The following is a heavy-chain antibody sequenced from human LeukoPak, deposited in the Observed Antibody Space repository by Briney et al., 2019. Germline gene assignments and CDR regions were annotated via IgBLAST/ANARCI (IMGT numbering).Heavy chain of an antibody. CDR3: AKPLPVLRYFDWSLDDAFDI. V-gene: IGHV3-30*04. Sequence: GRSLRLSCAASGFTFSSYAMHWVRQAPGKGLEWVAVISYDGSNKYYADSVKGRLTISRDNSKNTLYLQMNSLRAEDTAVYYCAKPLPVLRYFDWSLDDAFDIWGQGTMVTVSS. CDR1: GFTFSSYA. D-gene: IGHD3-9*01. J-gene: IGHJ3*02. CDR2: ISYDGSNK.